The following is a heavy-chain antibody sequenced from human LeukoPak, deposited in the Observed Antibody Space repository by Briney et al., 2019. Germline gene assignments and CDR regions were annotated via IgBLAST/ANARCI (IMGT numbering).Heavy chain of an antibody. V-gene: IGHV3-20*04. CDR3: ARDLYSPGMDV. D-gene: IGHD5-18*01. Sequence: GGSLRLSCAASGFSFDDYGLTWGRQAPGKGLEWVSGINWNGDSTDYADSVKGRFTISRDNAKNSLYLQMNSLRAEDTAVYFCARDLYSPGMDVWGQGTTVTVSS. CDR1: GFSFDDYG. J-gene: IGHJ6*02. CDR2: INWNGDST.